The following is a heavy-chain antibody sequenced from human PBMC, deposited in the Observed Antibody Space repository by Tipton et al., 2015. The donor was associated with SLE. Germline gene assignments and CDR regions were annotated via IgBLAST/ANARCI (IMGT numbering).Heavy chain of an antibody. D-gene: IGHD7-27*01. V-gene: IGHV4-61*08. CDR1: GDSVRSDGYQ. CDR3: ARDHWGSLDS. J-gene: IGHJ4*02. Sequence: TLSLTCTVSGDSVRSDGYQWSWIRQPPGKGLEWIGYVTYSGRGGVNYNPSLKSRITMSVDTSKNQFSLKLSSVTAADTAVYYCARDHWGSLDSWGQGTLVTVSS. CDR2: VTYSGRGGV.